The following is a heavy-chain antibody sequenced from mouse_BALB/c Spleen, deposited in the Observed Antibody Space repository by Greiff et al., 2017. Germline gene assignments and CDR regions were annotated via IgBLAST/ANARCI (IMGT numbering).Heavy chain of an antibody. CDR2: ISSGGST. Sequence: EVKLMESGGGLVKPGGSLKLSCAASGFTFSSYAMSCVRQTPEKRLEWVASISSGGSTYYPDSVKGRFTISRDNARNILYLQMSSLRSEDTAMYYCARDPDYEYDGYWGQGTTLTVSS. J-gene: IGHJ2*01. CDR3: ARDPDYEYDGY. CDR1: GFTFSSYA. D-gene: IGHD2-4*01. V-gene: IGHV5-6-5*01.